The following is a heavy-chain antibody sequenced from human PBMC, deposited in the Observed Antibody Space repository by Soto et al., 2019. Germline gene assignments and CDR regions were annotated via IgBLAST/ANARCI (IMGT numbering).Heavy chain of an antibody. CDR1: GGTFSSYA. D-gene: IGHD3-3*01. CDR3: ASPKFRFWQQLDP. V-gene: IGHV1-69*01. Sequence: QVQLVQSGAEVKKPGSSVKVSCKASGGTFSSYAISWVRQAPGQGLEWMGGIIPILGTANYAQKFQGRVTITADESTSTAYMELGSLRSEDTAVYYCASPKFRFWQQLDPWGQGTLVTVSS. CDR2: IIPILGTA. J-gene: IGHJ5*02.